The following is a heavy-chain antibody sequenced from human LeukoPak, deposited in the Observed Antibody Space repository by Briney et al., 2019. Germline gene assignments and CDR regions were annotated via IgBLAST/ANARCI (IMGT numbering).Heavy chain of an antibody. CDR3: ARDRDSSGWLSN. D-gene: IGHD6-19*01. J-gene: IGHJ4*02. Sequence: PSETLSLTCTVSGGSISSYYWSWIRQPPGKGLEWIGYIYYSGSANYNPSLKSQVTISVDTSKNQFSLKLSSVTAADTAVYYCARDRDSSGWLSNWGQGTLVTVSS. CDR2: IYYSGSA. CDR1: GGSISSYY. V-gene: IGHV4-59*01.